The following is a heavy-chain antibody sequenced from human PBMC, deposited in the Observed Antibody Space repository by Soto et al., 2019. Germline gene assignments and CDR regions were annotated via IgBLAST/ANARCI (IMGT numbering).Heavy chain of an antibody. J-gene: IGHJ4*01. CDR1: GYTFTSYG. V-gene: IGHV1-18*01. Sequence: ASVKVSCKASGYTFTSYGISWVRQAPGQGLEWMGWISAYNGNTNYAQKLQGRVTMTTDTSTSTAYMELRSLRSDDTAVYYCARDKELYYYDSSGYYYAPNFDYWG. D-gene: IGHD3-22*01. CDR2: ISAYNGNT. CDR3: ARDKELYYYDSSGYYYAPNFDY.